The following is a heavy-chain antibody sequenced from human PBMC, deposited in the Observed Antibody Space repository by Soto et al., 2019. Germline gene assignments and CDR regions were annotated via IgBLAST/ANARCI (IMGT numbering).Heavy chain of an antibody. V-gene: IGHV1-69*02. CDR3: ARSDIVATINFDY. CDR1: GGTFSSYT. CDR2: IIPILGIA. Sequence: QVQLVQSGAEVKKPGSSVKVSCKASGGTFSSYTISWVRQAPGQGLEWMGRIIPILGIANYAQKFQGRVRITADKSTSTAYMELSSLRSEDTAVYYCARSDIVATINFDYWGQGTLVTVSS. D-gene: IGHD5-12*01. J-gene: IGHJ4*02.